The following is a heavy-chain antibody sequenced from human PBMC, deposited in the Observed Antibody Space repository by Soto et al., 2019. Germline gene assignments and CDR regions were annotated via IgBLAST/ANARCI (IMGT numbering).Heavy chain of an antibody. CDR3: ARAWDSSGRYAY. V-gene: IGHV3-74*01. D-gene: IGHD6-19*01. CDR1: GFTFSSYW. J-gene: IGHJ4*02. CDR2: INSDGSST. Sequence: GGSLRLSCAASGFTFSSYWMHWVRQAPGKGLVWVSRINSDGSSTSYADSVKGRFTISRDNAKNTLYLQMNSLRAEDTAVYYCARAWDSSGRYAYWGQGTLVTVSS.